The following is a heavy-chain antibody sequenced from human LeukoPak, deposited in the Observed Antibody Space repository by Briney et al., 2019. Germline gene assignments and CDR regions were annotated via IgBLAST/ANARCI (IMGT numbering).Heavy chain of an antibody. CDR3: ARPERIQLWLPIDY. D-gene: IGHD5-18*01. CDR1: GFTFSSYA. J-gene: IGHJ4*02. Sequence: GGSLRLSCAASGFTFSSYAMHWVRQDPGKGLEWVAVISYDGSNKYYADSVKGRFTISRDNSKNTLYLQMNSLRAEDTAVYYCARPERIQLWLPIDYWGQGTLVTVSS. V-gene: IGHV3-30-3*01. CDR2: ISYDGSNK.